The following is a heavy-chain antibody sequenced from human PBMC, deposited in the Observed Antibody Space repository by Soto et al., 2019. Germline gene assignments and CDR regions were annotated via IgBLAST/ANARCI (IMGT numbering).Heavy chain of an antibody. D-gene: IGHD3-22*01. V-gene: IGHV4-34*01. CDR3: ARGAVGYYDSSGYRHYYYYGMDV. Sequence: SETLSLTCAVYGGSFSGYYWSWIRQPPGKGLEWIGEINHSGSTNYNPSLKSRVTISVDTSKNQFSLKLSSVTAADTAVYYCARGAVGYYDSSGYRHYYYYGMDVWGQGTTVTVSS. CDR1: GGSFSGYY. CDR2: INHSGST. J-gene: IGHJ6*02.